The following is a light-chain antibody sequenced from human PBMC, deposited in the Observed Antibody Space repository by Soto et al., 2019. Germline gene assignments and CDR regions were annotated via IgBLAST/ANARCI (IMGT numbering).Light chain of an antibody. CDR1: QGSGND. J-gene: IGKJ2*01. Sequence: DIQMTQSPSSLSASVGDTVTITCRASQGSGNDLGWYQQKPGKAPKRLIYGASSLHSCVPSRFSGSGSGTEFSLAFTLTIFNLQPEDFATYYFLQYNSYPRAFGQGTKLEIK. CDR3: LQYNSYPRA. CDR2: GAS. V-gene: IGKV1-17*02.